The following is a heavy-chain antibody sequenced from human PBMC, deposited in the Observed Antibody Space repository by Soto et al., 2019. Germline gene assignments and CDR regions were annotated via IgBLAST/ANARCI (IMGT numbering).Heavy chain of an antibody. D-gene: IGHD6-13*01. CDR1: GFTFSSHW. J-gene: IGHJ6*02. V-gene: IGHV3-74*01. CDR3: TRRAAAGSAYYYGMDV. Sequence: GGSLRLSCAASGFTFSSHWMHWVRQSPGKGLVWVSRIDSDGSSTSYADSVKGRFTISRDNAKNKVYPQMNSLRGEDTAVYFCTRRAAAGSAYYYGMDVWGPGTTVTVSS. CDR2: IDSDGSST.